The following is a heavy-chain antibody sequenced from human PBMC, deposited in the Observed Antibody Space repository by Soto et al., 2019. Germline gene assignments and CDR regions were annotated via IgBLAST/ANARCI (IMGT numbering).Heavy chain of an antibody. V-gene: IGHV4-30-4*01. D-gene: IGHD2-2*01. J-gene: IGHJ6*02. CDR3: VRVQVPATRVRFYDMDV. CDR1: GGSIRNGDYY. Sequence: QVQLQESGPGLVESSQTLSLTCTVSGGSIRNGDYYWSWIRQPPGKGLEWIGNIYYSGSTYYNPSLKSRVTISVDTSKNQFSLRLSSVTAADPAVYYCVRVQVPATRVRFYDMDVWGQGTTVTVSS. CDR2: IYYSGST.